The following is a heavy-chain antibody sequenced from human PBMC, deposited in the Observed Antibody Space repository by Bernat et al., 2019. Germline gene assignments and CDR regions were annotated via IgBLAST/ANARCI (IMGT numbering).Heavy chain of an antibody. J-gene: IGHJ2*01. CDR1: GGSISSGGYY. Sequence: QVQLQESGPGLVKPSQTLSLTCTVSGGSISSGGYYWSWIRQHPGKGLEWIGYIYYSGSTYYNPPLKIRVTISVDTSKNQFSLKLSSVTAADTAVYYCARVAGGDYVWYFDLWGRGTLVTVSS. V-gene: IGHV4-31*03. CDR2: IYYSGST. D-gene: IGHD2-21*02. CDR3: ARVAGGDYVWYFDL.